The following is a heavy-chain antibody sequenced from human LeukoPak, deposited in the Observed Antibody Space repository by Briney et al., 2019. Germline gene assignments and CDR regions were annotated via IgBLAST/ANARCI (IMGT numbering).Heavy chain of an antibody. V-gene: IGHV1-69*13. CDR3: ARAPRTNYDILTGYSRASHFDL. D-gene: IGHD3-9*01. Sequence: SVKVSCKASGGTFSSYAISWVRQAPGQGLEWMGGRIPIFGTANYAQKIQGRVTIAADESTSTAYMELSSLRSENTAVYSCARAPRTNYDILTGYSRASHFDLWGQGTMVTVSS. CDR2: RIPIFGTA. J-gene: IGHJ3*01. CDR1: GGTFSSYA.